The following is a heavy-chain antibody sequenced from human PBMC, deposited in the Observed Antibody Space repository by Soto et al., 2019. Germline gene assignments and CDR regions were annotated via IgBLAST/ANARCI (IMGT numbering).Heavy chain of an antibody. CDR1: GGSISSSSYY. V-gene: IGHV4-39*01. CDR2: IYYSGST. CDR3: ARVPNNDYIWGSQALDL. J-gene: IGHJ1*01. Sequence: SETLSLTCTVSGGSISSSSYYWGWIRQPPGKGLEWIGSIYYSGSTYYNPSLKSRVTISVDTSKSQFSLKLNSVTAADSAIYYCARVPNNDYIWGSQALDLWGQGTPVTVSS. D-gene: IGHD3-16*01.